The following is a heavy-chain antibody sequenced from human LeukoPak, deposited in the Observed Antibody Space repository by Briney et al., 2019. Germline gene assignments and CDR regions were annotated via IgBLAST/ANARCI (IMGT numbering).Heavy chain of an antibody. CDR2: IYSGGST. D-gene: IGHD1-26*01. V-gene: IGHV3-53*05. Sequence: ETLSLTCAAGRSVVKGKCIDLGGRGTIKEMEWVSVIYSGGSTYYADSVKGRFTISRDNSKNVLYLQMNSLRGEDSAVYYCARVDRIVGVTRYFDYWGQGSLVTVSS. CDR3: ARVDRIVGVTRYFDY. J-gene: IGHJ4*02. CDR1: RSVVKGKC.